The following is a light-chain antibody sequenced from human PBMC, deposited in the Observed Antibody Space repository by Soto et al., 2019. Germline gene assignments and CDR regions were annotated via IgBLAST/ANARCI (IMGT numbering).Light chain of an antibody. J-gene: IGLJ1*01. CDR2: SSN. CDR1: SFNIGTYN. V-gene: IGLV1-44*01. CDR3: AAWDDSLNSYV. Sequence: QSVLTQPTSASGTPGQRVTIFCSGSSFNIGTYNVNWYRQLPGTAPKLLIHSSNERPSGVPDRFSGSKSGTSASLAISGLQSEDEADYYCAAWDDSLNSYVFGIGTKLTVL.